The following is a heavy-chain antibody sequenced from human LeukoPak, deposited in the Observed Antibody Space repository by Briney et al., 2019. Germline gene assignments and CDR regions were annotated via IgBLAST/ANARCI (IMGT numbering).Heavy chain of an antibody. CDR2: INPNSGGT. CDR1: GYTFTGYY. CDR3: ARRDCSVSGCHGGNWFDP. Sequence: ASVKVSCRTSGYTFTGYYIHWLRQAPGQGLEWMGWINPNSGGTNYAQSFQGRVTMTRDTSSSTAHMELSRLRSDDTAVYYCARRDCSVSGCHGGNWFDPWGQGTLVTVSS. J-gene: IGHJ5*02. V-gene: IGHV1-2*02. D-gene: IGHD2-15*01.